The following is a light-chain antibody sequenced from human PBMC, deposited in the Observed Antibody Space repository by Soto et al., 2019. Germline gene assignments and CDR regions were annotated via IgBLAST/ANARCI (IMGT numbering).Light chain of an antibody. CDR1: QGISNS. CDR2: GAS. CDR3: LQYNSYPFT. Sequence: DIQRAQSPSAMSASLGDRVTITCRFGQGISNSLAWFQQKPGEVPKRLIYGASTLQSGAPSRFSGSASGAAFTLTISSLQPEDFATYYCLQYNSYPFTFGGGTKV. V-gene: IGKV1-17*03. J-gene: IGKJ4*01.